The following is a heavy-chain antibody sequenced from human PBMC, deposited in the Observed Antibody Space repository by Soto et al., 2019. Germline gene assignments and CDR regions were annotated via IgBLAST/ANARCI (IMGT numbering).Heavy chain of an antibody. CDR1: GGSISSYY. CDR2: IYYSGST. Sequence: SETLSLTCTVSGGSISSYYWSWIRQPPGKGLEWIGYIYYSGSTNYNPSLKSRVTISVDTSKNQFSLKLSSVTAADTAVYYCARGGGFQLPKNYYYYMDVWGKGTTVTVSS. CDR3: ARGGGFQLPKNYYYYMDV. D-gene: IGHD2-2*01. V-gene: IGHV4-59*01. J-gene: IGHJ6*03.